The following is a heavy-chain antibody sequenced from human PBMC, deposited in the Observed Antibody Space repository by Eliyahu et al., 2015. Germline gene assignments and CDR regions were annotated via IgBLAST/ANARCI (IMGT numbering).Heavy chain of an antibody. D-gene: IGHD6-19*01. CDR2: IYWDDDK. Sequence: QITLKESGPTLVKPTETLTLTCTFYGFSLSXSGXGVGWVRQPPGKALESLALIYWDDDKRYSPSLRSRLTITKDTSKNQVVLTMTNIDPLDTATYYCAHRQPGYGGGWDVGVFDLWGQGTMVTVSS. J-gene: IGHJ3*01. V-gene: IGHV2-5*02. CDR1: GFSLSXSGXG. CDR3: AHRQPGYGGGWDVGVFDL.